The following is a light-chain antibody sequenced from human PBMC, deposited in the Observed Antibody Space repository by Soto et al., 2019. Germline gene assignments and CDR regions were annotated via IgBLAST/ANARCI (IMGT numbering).Light chain of an antibody. Sequence: DVVMTQSPLSLPVTLGQPASISCRSSQSLVYSDGHTYLNWFQQRPGQSPRRLIYKVSNRDSGVPDRFSGSGSGTDFTLKISRVEAEDVGVYYCMQGTWTFGQGTKVDIK. CDR2: KVS. CDR3: MQGTWT. J-gene: IGKJ1*01. V-gene: IGKV2-30*01. CDR1: QSLVYSDGHTY.